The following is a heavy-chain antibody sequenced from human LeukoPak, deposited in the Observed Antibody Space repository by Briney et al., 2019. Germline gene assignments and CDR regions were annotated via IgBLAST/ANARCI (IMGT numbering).Heavy chain of an antibody. D-gene: IGHD6-19*01. CDR1: GFKFRDHW. CDR3: VKNDGWFHLAQ. Sequence: GGSLRLSCAVSGFKFRDHWMDWVRQAPGKGLEWVGHIKNDGSETYYLDSLKGRFSISRDNTNNALYLQMNSLRVEDTAVYYCVKNDGWFHLAQWGQGTLVTASS. V-gene: IGHV3-7*03. CDR2: IKNDGSET. J-gene: IGHJ4*02.